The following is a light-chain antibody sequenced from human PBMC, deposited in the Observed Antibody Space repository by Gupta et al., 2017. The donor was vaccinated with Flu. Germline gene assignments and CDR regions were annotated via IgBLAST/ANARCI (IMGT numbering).Light chain of an antibody. V-gene: IGKV3-20*01. CDR2: LVS. CDR1: RKISSKF. CDR3: QHHDTPPGT. Sequence: GQTSTLPFRASRKISSKFVAWYQQKPGQAPRLFVYLVSSRAPGVPDRVSGSGSGTDFTLTIDRLEPEDIATYYCQHHDTPPGTFGQGTKVE. J-gene: IGKJ1*01.